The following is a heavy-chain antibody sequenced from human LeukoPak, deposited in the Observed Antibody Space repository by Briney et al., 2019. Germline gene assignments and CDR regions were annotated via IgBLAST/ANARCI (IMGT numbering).Heavy chain of an antibody. Sequence: ASVKVSCKASGYTFTSYGISWVRQAPGQGLEWMGWISAYNGNTNYAQKLRGRVTMTTDTSTSTAYMELRSLRSDDTAVYYCARDRVYYDSSGYYDYYGMDVWGQGTTVTVSS. CDR3: ARDRVYYDSSGYYDYYGMDV. CDR2: ISAYNGNT. V-gene: IGHV1-18*01. J-gene: IGHJ6*02. D-gene: IGHD3-22*01. CDR1: GYTFTSYG.